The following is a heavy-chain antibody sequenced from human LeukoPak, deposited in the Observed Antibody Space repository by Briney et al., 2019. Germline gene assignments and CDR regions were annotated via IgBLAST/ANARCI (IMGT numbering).Heavy chain of an antibody. Sequence: PGGSLRLSCAASGFTVSSNYMSWVRQAPGEGLEWVSVIYSGGSTYYADSVKGRFTISRDNSKNTLYLQMNSLRAEDTAVYYCAESRIAARPDYWGQGTLVTVSS. CDR1: GFTVSSNY. CDR2: IYSGGST. D-gene: IGHD6-6*01. V-gene: IGHV3-53*01. CDR3: AESRIAARPDY. J-gene: IGHJ4*02.